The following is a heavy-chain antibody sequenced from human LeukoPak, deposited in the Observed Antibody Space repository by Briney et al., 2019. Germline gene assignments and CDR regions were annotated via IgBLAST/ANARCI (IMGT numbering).Heavy chain of an antibody. D-gene: IGHD3-22*01. CDR1: GYSISSGYY. V-gene: IGHV4-38-2*02. Sequence: KASETLSLTCTVSGYSISSGYYWGWIRQPPGQGLEWIGSMYHSGRTYYNPSLKSRVTISVDTSKNQFSLRLSSVTAADTAVYYCARGLYYDSALDYWGQGTLVTVSS. J-gene: IGHJ4*02. CDR2: MYHSGRT. CDR3: ARGLYYDSALDY.